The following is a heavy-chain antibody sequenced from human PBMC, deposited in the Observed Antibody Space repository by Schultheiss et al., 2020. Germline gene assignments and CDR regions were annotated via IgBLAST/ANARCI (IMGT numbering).Heavy chain of an antibody. V-gene: IGHV5-51*01. CDR1: GYSFNTHW. Sequence: GESLKISCKGSGYSFNTHWIAWVRQMPGKGLEWMGIIYPGDSDTRYSPSFQGQVTISADKSISTAYLQWSSLKASDTAMYYCARTILYCSSTSCYTETFDYWGQGTLVTVSA. CDR3: ARTILYCSSTSCYTETFDY. J-gene: IGHJ4*02. D-gene: IGHD2-2*02. CDR2: IYPGDSDT.